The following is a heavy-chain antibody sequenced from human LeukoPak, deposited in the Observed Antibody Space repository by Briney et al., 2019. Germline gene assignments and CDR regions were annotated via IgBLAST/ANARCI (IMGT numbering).Heavy chain of an antibody. CDR2: ISASGAST. V-gene: IGHV3-23*01. D-gene: IGHD3-22*01. CDR3: ATHYYDSSGPLGS. Sequence: GGSLRLSCAASGNTLTTFAMSWVRQAPGRGLEWVSAISASGASTYYAGSVKGRFTISRDNSKNTLYLQMNSLRGEDTAVYYCATHYYDSSGPLGSWGPGTLLTVSS. J-gene: IGHJ5*02. CDR1: GNTLTTFA.